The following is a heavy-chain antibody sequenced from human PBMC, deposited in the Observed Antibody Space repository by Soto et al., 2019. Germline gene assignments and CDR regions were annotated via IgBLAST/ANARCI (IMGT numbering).Heavy chain of an antibody. CDR1: GDSISRYY. Sequence: QVQLQESGPGLVKPSETLSLTCTVSGDSISRYYWSWIRLSPGKGLEWIGYIYYSGETNYNPSVKSRVTISVDRTKNQFSLKLSSVTAADTAVYYCARDQGGEFLTGSGMVVWGQGTTVTVSS. D-gene: IGHD3-10*01. J-gene: IGHJ6*02. V-gene: IGHV4-59*01. CDR3: ARDQGGEFLTGSGMVV. CDR2: IYYSGET.